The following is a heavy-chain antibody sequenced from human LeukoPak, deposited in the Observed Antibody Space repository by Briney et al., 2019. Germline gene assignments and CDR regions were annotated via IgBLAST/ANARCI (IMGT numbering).Heavy chain of an antibody. D-gene: IGHD6-13*01. Sequence: PGGSLRLSCAASGFTFSSYSMNWVRQAPGKGLEWVSSISSSSSYIYHADSVKGRFTISRDNAKNSLYLQMNSLRAEDTAVYYCARASYSSSFDYWGQGTLVTVSS. CDR3: ARASYSSSFDY. CDR1: GFTFSSYS. CDR2: ISSSSSYI. J-gene: IGHJ4*02. V-gene: IGHV3-21*01.